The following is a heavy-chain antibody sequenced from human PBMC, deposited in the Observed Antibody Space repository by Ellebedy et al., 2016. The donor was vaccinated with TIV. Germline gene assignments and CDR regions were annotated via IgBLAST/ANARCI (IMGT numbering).Heavy chain of an antibody. Sequence: PGGSLRLSCKGSGYSFTSYWIGRVRQMPGKGLEWMGIIYPGDSDTRYSPSFQGQVTISADKSISTAYLQWSSLKASDTAMYYCARHRRGNIVVVPAAIDYWGQGTLVTVSS. CDR1: GYSFTSYW. D-gene: IGHD2-2*01. J-gene: IGHJ4*02. CDR2: IYPGDSDT. V-gene: IGHV5-51*01. CDR3: ARHRRGNIVVVPAAIDY.